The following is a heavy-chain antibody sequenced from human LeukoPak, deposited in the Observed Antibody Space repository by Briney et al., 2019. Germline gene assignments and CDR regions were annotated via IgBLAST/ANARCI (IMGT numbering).Heavy chain of an antibody. CDR3: ARGLASYCSGGSCYPVGY. J-gene: IGHJ4*02. CDR1: GFTFSNYG. V-gene: IGHV3-30*12. Sequence: GGSLRLSCAASGFTFSNYGMHWVRQAPGKGLEWVAVIRYVGSDKYYADSVKGRFTISRDNSQNTMYLQMNSLRAEDTAVYYCARGLASYCSGGSCYPVGYWGQGTLVTVSS. D-gene: IGHD2-15*01. CDR2: IRYVGSDK.